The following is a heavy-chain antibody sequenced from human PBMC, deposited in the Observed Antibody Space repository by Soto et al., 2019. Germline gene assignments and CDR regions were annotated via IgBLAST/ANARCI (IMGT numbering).Heavy chain of an antibody. CDR1: GGSISSSSYY. J-gene: IGHJ5*02. CDR2: IYYSGST. CDR3: ARHVVEDQLIYGGSHWVAP. Sequence: SETLSLTCTVSGGSISSSSYYWGWIRQPPGKGLEWIGSIYYSGSTYYNPSLKSRVTISVDTSKNQFSLKLSSVTAADTAVYYCARHVVEDQLIYGGSHWVAPWGKGTRVTVS. D-gene: IGHD2-2*02. V-gene: IGHV4-39*01.